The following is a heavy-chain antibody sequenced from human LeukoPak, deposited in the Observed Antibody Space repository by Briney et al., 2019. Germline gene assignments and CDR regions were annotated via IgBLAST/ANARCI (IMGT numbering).Heavy chain of an antibody. D-gene: IGHD2-21*02. J-gene: IGHJ6*02. Sequence: GGSRRLSCAPSAYSFNAYAMSWVRQAPGKGLEWVSSFTGDENTIIYADSVKGRCTISRDYSKTTLYLQMNSLRVEDTAVYYCATRGDDCSYYYVMEVWGQGTTVIVSS. CDR1: AYSFNAYA. V-gene: IGHV3-23*01. CDR2: FTGDENTI. CDR3: ATRGDDCSYYYVMEV.